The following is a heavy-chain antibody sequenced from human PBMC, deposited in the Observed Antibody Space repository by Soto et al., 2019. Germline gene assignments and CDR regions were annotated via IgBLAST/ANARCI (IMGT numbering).Heavy chain of an antibody. V-gene: IGHV1-3*01. CDR3: ARSIVVVTALDY. CDR1: GYTFTSYA. CDR2: INAGNGNT. J-gene: IGHJ4*02. D-gene: IGHD2-21*02. Sequence: ASVKVSCKASGYTFTSYAMHWVRQAPGQRLEWMGWINAGNGNTKYSQKFQGRVTITRDTSASTAYMALSSLRSEDMAVYYCARSIVVVTALDYWGQGTLVTVSS.